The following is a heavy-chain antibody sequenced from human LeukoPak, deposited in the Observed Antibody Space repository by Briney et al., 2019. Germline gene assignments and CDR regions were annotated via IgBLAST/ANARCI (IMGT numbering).Heavy chain of an antibody. V-gene: IGHV3-23*01. CDR3: AKSLGCGSISWHSPYNF. Sequence: GESLRLSCAASGFTFSSYAMSWVRQAPGKGLEWVSSISGSGGSTSYADSVKGQFTISRDNSKNTLYLQMHSLRAEDTAVYYCAKSLGCGSISWHSPYNFWGHGTLVTVSS. CDR2: ISGSGGST. J-gene: IGHJ4*01. D-gene: IGHD2-2*01. CDR1: GFTFSSYA.